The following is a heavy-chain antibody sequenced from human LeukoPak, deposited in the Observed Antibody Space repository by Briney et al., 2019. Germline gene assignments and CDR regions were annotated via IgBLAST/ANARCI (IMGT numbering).Heavy chain of an antibody. CDR3: ARDLRVGATRRLVGY. J-gene: IGHJ4*02. V-gene: IGHV1-18*01. Sequence: ISAYNGNTNYAQKLQGRVTMTTDTSTSTAYMELRSLRSDDTAVYYCARDLRVGATRRLVGYWGQGTLVTVSS. CDR2: ISAYNGNT. D-gene: IGHD1-26*01.